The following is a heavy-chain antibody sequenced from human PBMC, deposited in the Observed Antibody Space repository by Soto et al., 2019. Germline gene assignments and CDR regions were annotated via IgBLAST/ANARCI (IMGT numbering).Heavy chain of an antibody. Sequence: QVQLVQSGAEVKQPGASVRVSCKASGNTHTIYFIHWLRQAPGQGLEWMGWINSVSGGANYAPRFQGRVSMTRDTSTAIAFMDLSGLSTDDTAVYYCARGGSYYALWGQGTLVTVSS. CDR2: INSVSGGA. J-gene: IGHJ4*02. D-gene: IGHD1-26*01. CDR3: ARGGSYYAL. V-gene: IGHV1-2*02. CDR1: GNTHTIYF.